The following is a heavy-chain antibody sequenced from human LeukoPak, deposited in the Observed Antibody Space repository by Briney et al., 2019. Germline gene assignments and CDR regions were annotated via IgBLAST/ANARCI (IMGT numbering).Heavy chain of an antibody. CDR2: IYSGGST. CDR1: GFTVSSNY. J-gene: IGHJ4*02. Sequence: PGRSLRLSCAASGFTVSSNYMSWVRQAPGKGLEWVSVIYSGGSTYYADSVKGRLTISRDNSKNTLYLQMNSLRAEDTAVYYCARDQYSSGWFDGLFDYWGQGTLVTVSS. D-gene: IGHD6-19*01. V-gene: IGHV3-53*05. CDR3: ARDQYSSGWFDGLFDY.